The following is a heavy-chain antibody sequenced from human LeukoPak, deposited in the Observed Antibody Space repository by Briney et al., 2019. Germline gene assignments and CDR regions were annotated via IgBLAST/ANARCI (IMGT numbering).Heavy chain of an antibody. D-gene: IGHD1-26*01. J-gene: IGHJ4*02. CDR3: ARRAFSGSCDY. CDR1: GFTFSSYW. V-gene: IGHV3-7*01. CDR2: IKEDGSEK. Sequence: GGSLRLSCAASGFTFSSYWMTWVRQAPGKGLEWVANIKEDGSEKYYVDSVKGRFTISRDNAKNSLYLQMNSLRAEDTAVYYCARRAFSGSCDYWGQGTLVTVSS.